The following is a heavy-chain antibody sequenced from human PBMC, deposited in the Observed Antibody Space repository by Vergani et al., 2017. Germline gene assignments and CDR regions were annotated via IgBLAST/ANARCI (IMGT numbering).Heavy chain of an antibody. CDR3: GMYCSSPTCGTHPRVQNYGMDV. D-gene: IGHD2-2*01. Sequence: EVQLVESGGGVVRPGGSLRLSCAASGFTFDDYGMSWVRQAPGKGLEWVSGINWNGGGTGYADSVKGRFTISRDNAKNSLYLQMNRLRAEDTALYYCGMYCSSPTCGTHPRVQNYGMDVWGQGTTVTVS. CDR2: INWNGGGT. V-gene: IGHV3-20*04. J-gene: IGHJ6*02. CDR1: GFTFDDYG.